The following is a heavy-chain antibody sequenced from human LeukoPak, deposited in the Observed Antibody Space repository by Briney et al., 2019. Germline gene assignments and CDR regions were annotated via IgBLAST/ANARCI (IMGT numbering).Heavy chain of an antibody. V-gene: IGHV3-21*01. CDR1: GYTFTSYN. J-gene: IGHJ4*02. CDR2: INSRGNYI. CDR3: ARDPAGIPGFTGDYFDY. Sequence: GASLRVSCTASGYTFTSYNMHWVRQAPGQGLEWMALINSRGNYIYYADSVKGRFTISRDNAKNSLILQMNSLGADDTAVYFCARDPAGIPGFTGDYFDYWGQGTLVTVSS. D-gene: IGHD1-20*01.